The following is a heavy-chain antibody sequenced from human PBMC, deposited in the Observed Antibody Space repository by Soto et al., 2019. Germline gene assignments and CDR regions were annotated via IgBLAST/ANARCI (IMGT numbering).Heavy chain of an antibody. Sequence: PSETVSLTCTVSGASTSRTTYYWGLFRQPPGKGLEWIGSIYYSGSTYYNPSLKSRVTISVDTSKNQFSLKLSSVTAADTAVYYCARRIAAAENCFDHWGQGTLVTVS. D-gene: IGHD6-13*01. CDR1: GASTSRTTYY. V-gene: IGHV4-39*01. CDR3: ARRIAAAENCFDH. CDR2: IYYSGST. J-gene: IGHJ5*02.